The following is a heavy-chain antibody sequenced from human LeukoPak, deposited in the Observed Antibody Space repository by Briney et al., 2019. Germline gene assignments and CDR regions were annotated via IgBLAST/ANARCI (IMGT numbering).Heavy chain of an antibody. CDR3: ARRNSGSYYYYYGMDV. CDR2: IYYSGST. D-gene: IGHD1-26*01. CDR1: GDSISSYY. V-gene: IGHV4-59*08. Sequence: SETLSLTCTVSGDSISSYYWSWIRQPPGKGLEWIAYIYYSGSTNYNPSLKSRVTISVDTSKNQFSLKLSSVTAADTAVYYCARRNSGSYYYYYGMDVWGQGTTVTVSS. J-gene: IGHJ6*02.